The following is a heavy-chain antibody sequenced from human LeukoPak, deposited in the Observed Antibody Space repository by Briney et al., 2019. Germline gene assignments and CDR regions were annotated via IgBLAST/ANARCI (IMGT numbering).Heavy chain of an antibody. CDR2: IYYSGST. D-gene: IGHD4-23*01. Sequence: PSETLSLTCTVSGGSISSYYWSWIRQPPGKGLEWIGSIYYSGSTYYNPSLKSRVTISVDTSKNQFSLKLSSVTAADTAVYYCARHAKRRWYGTFDYWGQGTLVTVSS. CDR3: ARHAKRRWYGTFDY. J-gene: IGHJ4*02. CDR1: GGSISSYY. V-gene: IGHV4-59*05.